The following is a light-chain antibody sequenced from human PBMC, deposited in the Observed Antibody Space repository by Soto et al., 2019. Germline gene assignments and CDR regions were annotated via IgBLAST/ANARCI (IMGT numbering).Light chain of an antibody. V-gene: IGLV2-11*01. CDR1: SSDVGGYEY. Sequence: QSALTQPRSVSGSPGQSVTISCSGTSSDVGGYEYVSWYQQHPGKAPRLLIYHVGQRPSGVPDRFSGSKSGNTASLTISGLQAEDESDYYCCSYAGSYTFVFGGGTKLTVL. CDR2: HVG. CDR3: CSYAGSYTFV. J-gene: IGLJ2*01.